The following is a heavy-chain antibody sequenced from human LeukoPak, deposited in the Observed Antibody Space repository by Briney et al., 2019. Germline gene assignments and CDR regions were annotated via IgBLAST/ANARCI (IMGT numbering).Heavy chain of an antibody. Sequence: GGSLRLSCAASGFTFSCYAMSWVRQAPGKGLEWVSAISGSGGSTYYADSVKGRFTISRDNSKNTLYLQMNSLRAEDTAVYYCAKRARRYYDSSGYSDYWGQGTLVTVSS. V-gene: IGHV3-23*01. CDR2: ISGSGGST. CDR1: GFTFSCYA. D-gene: IGHD3-22*01. J-gene: IGHJ4*02. CDR3: AKRARRYYDSSGYSDY.